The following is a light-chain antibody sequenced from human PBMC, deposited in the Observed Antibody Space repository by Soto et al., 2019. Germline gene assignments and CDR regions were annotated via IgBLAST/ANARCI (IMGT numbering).Light chain of an antibody. CDR2: EVS. Sequence: QSALTQPASVSGSPGQSITISCTGTSSDVGGYNYVSWYQQHPGKAPKLMIYEVSNRPSGVSNRFSGSKSGNTASLTISGLQAADEADYYCSPYTSSSTPYVFGTGTKLTVL. V-gene: IGLV2-14*01. CDR1: SSDVGGYNY. CDR3: SPYTSSSTPYV. J-gene: IGLJ1*01.